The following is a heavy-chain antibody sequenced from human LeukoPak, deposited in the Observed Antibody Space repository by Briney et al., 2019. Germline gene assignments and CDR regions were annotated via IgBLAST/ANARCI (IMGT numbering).Heavy chain of an antibody. J-gene: IGHJ4*02. D-gene: IGHD5-12*01. Sequence: GGSLRLSCAPSGFTFSSYLMHWVRQAPGKGLVWVSRINSDGSRTSYADSVKGRFTISRDNVKRTRCLQMNTLRAEDTAVYYCARVGRYCGGYVRCDYWGQGTLDTVSS. CDR1: GFTFSSYL. CDR3: ARVGRYCGGYVRCDY. V-gene: IGHV3-74*01. CDR2: INSDGSRT.